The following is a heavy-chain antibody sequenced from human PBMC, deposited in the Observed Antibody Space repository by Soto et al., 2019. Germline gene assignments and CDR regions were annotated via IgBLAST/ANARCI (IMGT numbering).Heavy chain of an antibody. CDR1: GYTFSNYD. D-gene: IGHD1-26*01. V-gene: IGHV1-8*01. CDR2: MNPETGDT. Sequence: QVHLMQSGAEVKKPGASVKVSCKTSGYTFSNYDINWVRQAPGQGLEWMGWMNPETGDTGYAQKFQGRVTMTRNTSITTAYMELSSLRSDDTAVYFCAREWELGFCFDYWGQGTLVTVSS. J-gene: IGHJ4*02. CDR3: AREWELGFCFDY.